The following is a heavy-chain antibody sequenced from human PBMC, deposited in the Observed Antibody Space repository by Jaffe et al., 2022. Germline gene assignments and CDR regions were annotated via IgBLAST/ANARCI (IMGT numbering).Heavy chain of an antibody. CDR3: AREGDGSGSYYNLYLGEGYYYMDV. D-gene: IGHD3-10*01. CDR1: GFTFSSYE. CDR2: ISSSGSTI. V-gene: IGHV3-48*03. Sequence: EVQLVESGGGLVQPGGSLRLSCAASGFTFSSYEMNWVRQAPGKGLEWVSYISSSGSTIYYADSVKGRFTISRDNAKNSLYLQMNSLRAEDTAVYYCAREGDGSGSYYNLYLGEGYYYMDVWGKGTTVTVSS. J-gene: IGHJ6*03.